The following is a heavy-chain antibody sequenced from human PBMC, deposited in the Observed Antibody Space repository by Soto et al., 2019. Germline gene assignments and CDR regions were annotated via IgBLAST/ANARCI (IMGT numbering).Heavy chain of an antibody. D-gene: IGHD2-21*02. V-gene: IGHV1-46*01. CDR3: ARGGCGGDCSFDY. J-gene: IGHJ4*02. Sequence: QVHLVQSGAEVKEPGASVKVSCKASGYTFTSHYMHWVRQAPGQGLEWMGIFNPSGGSTTYAQKFDGSVAMTSATSPRTDYMELTSLPSEDSAVDYCARGGCGGDCSFDYLGQGTLVTVSS. CDR1: GYTFTSHY. CDR2: FNPSGGST.